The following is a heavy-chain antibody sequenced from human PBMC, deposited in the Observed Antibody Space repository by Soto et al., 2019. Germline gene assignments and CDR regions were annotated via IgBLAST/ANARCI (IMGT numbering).Heavy chain of an antibody. Sequence: VQLVESGGDLVQPGGSLRLSCAASGFIFSSYEMNWVRQAPGKGLEWVSYISSSGFTIYYADSVKGRFTISRDNAKNSLYLQMNSMRAEDTAVYYCARSNVAGTPDAFDIWGQGTMVTVSS. CDR1: GFIFSSYE. CDR3: ARSNVAGTPDAFDI. V-gene: IGHV3-48*03. J-gene: IGHJ3*02. D-gene: IGHD6-19*01. CDR2: ISSSGFTI.